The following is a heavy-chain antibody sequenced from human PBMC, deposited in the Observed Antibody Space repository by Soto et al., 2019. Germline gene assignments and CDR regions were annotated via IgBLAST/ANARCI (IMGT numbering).Heavy chain of an antibody. CDR2: IWYDGSNK. D-gene: IGHD6-13*01. CDR1: GFTFSSYG. J-gene: IGHJ4*02. Sequence: GGSLRLSCAASGFTFSSYGMHWVRQAPGKGLEWVAVIWYDGSNKYYADSVKGRFTISRDNSKNTLYLQMNSLRAEDTAVYYCARDPKIAAAGTIDYWGQGTLVTVSS. CDR3: ARDPKIAAAGTIDY. V-gene: IGHV3-33*01.